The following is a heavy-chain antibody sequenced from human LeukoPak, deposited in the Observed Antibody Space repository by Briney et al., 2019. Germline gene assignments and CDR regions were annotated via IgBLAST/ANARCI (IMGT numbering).Heavy chain of an antibody. D-gene: IGHD3-10*02. Sequence: GSSVKVSCKASGGTFRNYAIRWVRQAPGQGLEWMGGIIPIFGTANYAQKLQGRVTMTTDTSTSTAYMELRSLRSDDTAVYYCARDSPQLLLCRYDYWGQGTLVTVSS. V-gene: IGHV1-69*05. CDR3: ARDSPQLLLCRYDY. CDR2: IIPIFGTA. CDR1: GGTFRNYA. J-gene: IGHJ4*02.